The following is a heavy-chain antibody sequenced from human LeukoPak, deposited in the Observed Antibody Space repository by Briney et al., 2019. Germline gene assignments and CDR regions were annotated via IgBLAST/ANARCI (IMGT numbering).Heavy chain of an antibody. D-gene: IGHD2-15*01. CDR1: GCSINNYW. Sequence: NHGESLKISCQGSGCSINNYWIGWVRQLPGKGLEWMGIIYPADSDIRYSPSFQGQVTISADKSISTAYLQWSSLKASDTAIYYCARQEYCSGGSCYTWFDPWGQGTLVIVSS. CDR2: IYPADSDI. V-gene: IGHV5-51*01. J-gene: IGHJ5*02. CDR3: ARQEYCSGGSCYTWFDP.